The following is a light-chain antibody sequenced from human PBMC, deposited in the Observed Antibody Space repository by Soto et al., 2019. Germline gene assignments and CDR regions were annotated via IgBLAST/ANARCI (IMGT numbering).Light chain of an antibody. CDR1: QSVSSSY. V-gene: IGKV3-20*01. CDR3: QQYGSSPQT. J-gene: IGKJ1*01. Sequence: EILLTQSPATLSSFPGDRVTLSCRASQSVSSSYLAWYQQKPGQAPRLLIYGASSRATGIPDRFSGSGSGTDFTLTISRLEPEDFAVYYCQQYGSSPQTFGQGTKVDI. CDR2: GAS.